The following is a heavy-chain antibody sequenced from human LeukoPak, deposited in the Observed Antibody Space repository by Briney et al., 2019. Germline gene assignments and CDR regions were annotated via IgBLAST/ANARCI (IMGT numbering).Heavy chain of an antibody. J-gene: IGHJ4*02. V-gene: IGHV3-15*07. D-gene: IGHD2-15*01. Sequence: GGSLRLSCAAAAFCFIDTWRNWVRRAPGGGRVWGGHIRSKADCGTPDYNAPVKGRFTISRDDSKETLYLQMNSLNTEDTAMYYCTTRSPARYCSDGACYSSADYWGQGTLVTVPS. CDR1: AFCFIDTW. CDR3: TTRSPARYCSDGACYSSADY. CDR2: IRSKADCGTP.